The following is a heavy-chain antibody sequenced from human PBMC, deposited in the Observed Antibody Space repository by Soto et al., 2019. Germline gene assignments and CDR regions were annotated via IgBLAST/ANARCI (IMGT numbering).Heavy chain of an antibody. Sequence: GGSLRLSCAASGFTFSSYAMHWVRQAPGKGLEWVAVISYDGSNKYYADSVKGRFTISRDNSKNTLYLQMNSLRAEDTAVYYCARDYSSSWETRFDYWGQGTLVTVSS. CDR1: GFTFSSYA. V-gene: IGHV3-30-3*01. D-gene: IGHD6-13*01. CDR3: ARDYSSSWETRFDY. J-gene: IGHJ4*02. CDR2: ISYDGSNK.